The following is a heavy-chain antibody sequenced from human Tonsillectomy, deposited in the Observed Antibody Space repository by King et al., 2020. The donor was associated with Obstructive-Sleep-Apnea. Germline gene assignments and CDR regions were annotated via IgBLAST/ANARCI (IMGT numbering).Heavy chain of an antibody. Sequence: VQLVESGAEVKKPGASVKVSCKASGYTFTDYYMHWVRQAPGQGLEWRGWINPNSGGTNSAQNFQGRVTMTRDTSISTAYMELSRLRSDDKAVYYCAIWLSGYFDYWGQGTLVTVSS. D-gene: IGHD5-18*01. CDR1: GYTFTDYY. J-gene: IGHJ4*02. V-gene: IGHV1-2*02. CDR2: INPNSGGT. CDR3: AIWLSGYFDY.